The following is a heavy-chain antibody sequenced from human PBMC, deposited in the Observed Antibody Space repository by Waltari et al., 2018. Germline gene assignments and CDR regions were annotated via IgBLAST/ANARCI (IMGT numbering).Heavy chain of an antibody. CDR1: GYTFTSYG. CDR3: ARSGCGSTNCHPGAYDT. CDR2: IVGYNGNT. J-gene: IGHJ3*02. Sequence: QNQLVQSGAEVKKPGASVKVSCKASGYTFTSYGISWVRQAPGQGLEGMGWIVGYNGNTNHAQNFQGKVTMTTDTSTSTAYMELRSLTSDDTAMYYCARSGCGSTNCHPGAYDTWGQGTMVTVSS. V-gene: IGHV1-18*04. D-gene: IGHD2-2*01.